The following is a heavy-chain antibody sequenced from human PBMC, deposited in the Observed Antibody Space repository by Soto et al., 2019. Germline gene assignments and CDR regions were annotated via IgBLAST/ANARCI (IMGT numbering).Heavy chain of an antibody. Sequence: PSETLSLTCTVSGGSISSYYWSWIRQPPGKGLEWIGHIYYSGTSNYNPSLKSRVTISVDTSKNQFPLKLSSVTAADTAVYYCARADLGVVCTSCDYHGMDVWCQANTVTISS. D-gene: IGHD2-2*01. V-gene: IGHV4-59*01. J-gene: IGHJ6*02. CDR3: ARADLGVVCTSCDYHGMDV. CDR1: GGSISSYY. CDR2: IYYSGTS.